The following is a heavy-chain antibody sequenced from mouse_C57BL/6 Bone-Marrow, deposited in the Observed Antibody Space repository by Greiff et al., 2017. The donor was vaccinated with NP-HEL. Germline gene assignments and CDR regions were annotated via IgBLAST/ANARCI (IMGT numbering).Heavy chain of an antibody. CDR3: ASITTVVAKGY. CDR2: IYPGDGDT. CDR1: GYAFSSSW. Sequence: VKLMESGPELVKPGASVKISCKASGYAFSSSWMNWVKQRPGKGLEWIGRIYPGDGDTNYNGKFKGKATLTADKSSSTAYMQLSSLTSEDSAVYFCASITTVVAKGYWGQGTTLTVSS. J-gene: IGHJ2*01. V-gene: IGHV1-82*01. D-gene: IGHD1-1*01.